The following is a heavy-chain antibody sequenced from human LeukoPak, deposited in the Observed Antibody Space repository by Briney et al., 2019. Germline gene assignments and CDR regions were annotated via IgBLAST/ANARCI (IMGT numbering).Heavy chain of an antibody. V-gene: IGHV4-39*01. D-gene: IGHD6-19*01. J-gene: IGHJ5*02. Sequence: SETLSLTCTVSGGSISISSYYWGWIRQPPGKGLEWIGSIYYSGSTYYNPSLKSRVTISVDTSKNQFSLKLSSVTAADTAVYYCARPQTAGAWFDPWGQGTLVTVSS. CDR1: GGSISISSYY. CDR2: IYYSGST. CDR3: ARPQTAGAWFDP.